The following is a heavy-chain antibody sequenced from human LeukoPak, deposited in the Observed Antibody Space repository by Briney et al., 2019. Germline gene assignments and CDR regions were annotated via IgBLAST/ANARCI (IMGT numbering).Heavy chain of an antibody. J-gene: IGHJ4*02. CDR1: GFTFSSYG. Sequence: GGSLRLSCAASGFTFSSYGMHGVRQAPGKGVEGVAVISYEGSNKYYADSVKGRFTISRDNSKNTLYLQMNSLRAEDTAVYYCAKISSGPTGYWGQGTLVTVSS. CDR3: AKISSGPTGY. CDR2: ISYEGSNK. V-gene: IGHV3-30*18. D-gene: IGHD6-19*01.